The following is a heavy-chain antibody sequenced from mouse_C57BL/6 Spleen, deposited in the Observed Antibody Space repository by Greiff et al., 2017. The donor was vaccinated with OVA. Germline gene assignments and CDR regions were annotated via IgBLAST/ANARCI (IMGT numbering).Heavy chain of an antibody. J-gene: IGHJ3*01. V-gene: IGHV1-15*01. D-gene: IGHD2-3*01. CDR3: TRLYDGYYWFAY. CDR2: IDPETGGT. CDR1: GYTFTDYE. Sequence: QVQLKQSGAELVRPGASVTLSCKASGYTFTDYEMHWVKQTPVHGLEWIGAIDPETGGTAYNQKFKGKAILTADKSSSTAYMELRSLTSEDSAVYYCTRLYDGYYWFAYWGQGTLVTVSA.